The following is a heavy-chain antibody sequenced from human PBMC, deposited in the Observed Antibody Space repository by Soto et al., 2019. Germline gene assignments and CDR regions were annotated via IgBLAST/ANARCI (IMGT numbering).Heavy chain of an antibody. D-gene: IGHD6-19*01. Sequence: QVQLVESGGGVVQPGRSLRLSCAASGFTFSSYGMHWVRKVPGKGLEWVAVLWYDGSNKYYADSVKGRFTISRDNSKNTLYLQMNSLRAEDTAVYYCAREAMAGTPDHSFDIWGQGTMVTVSS. J-gene: IGHJ3*02. CDR3: AREAMAGTPDHSFDI. CDR2: LWYDGSNK. CDR1: GFTFSSYG. V-gene: IGHV3-33*01.